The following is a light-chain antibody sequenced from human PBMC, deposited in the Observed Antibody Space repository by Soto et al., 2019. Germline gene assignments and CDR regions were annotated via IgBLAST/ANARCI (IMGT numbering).Light chain of an antibody. CDR3: CSYAGTPWV. CDR2: EGS. CDR1: SSDVGSYNL. V-gene: IGLV2-23*01. Sequence: QSALTQPASVSGSPGQSITISCTGTSSDVGSYNLVSWYQQHPGKAPKHMIYEGSKRPSGVSNRFSGSKSGNTASLTISGLQAEDEADYYCCSYAGTPWVFGGGTKLTVL. J-gene: IGLJ3*02.